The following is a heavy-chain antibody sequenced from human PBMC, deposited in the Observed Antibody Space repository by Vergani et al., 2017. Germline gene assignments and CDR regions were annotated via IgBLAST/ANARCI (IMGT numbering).Heavy chain of an antibody. CDR3: AGDRGGRGSSYYYGMDV. CDR1: GFTFSSYW. V-gene: IGHV3-7*01. J-gene: IGHJ6*02. D-gene: IGHD3-10*01. Sequence: VESGGGLVQPGGSLRLSCLPSGFTFSSYWMSWVRQAQGKGLEWVANIKQDGSDKFYVDSVKGRFTVSRDNAKNSLYLQMTSLRAEDTAVYYCAGDRGGRGSSYYYGMDVWGQGTTVTVSS. CDR2: IKQDGSDK.